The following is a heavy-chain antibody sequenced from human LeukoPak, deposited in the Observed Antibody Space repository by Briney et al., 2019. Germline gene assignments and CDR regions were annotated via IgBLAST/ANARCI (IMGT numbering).Heavy chain of an antibody. V-gene: IGHV4-59*08. CDR3: ARAEEKLGNLGY. Sequence: SETLSLTCTVSGGSISSYYWSWIRQPPGKGLEWIGYIYYSGSTYYNPSLKSRVTISVDTSKNQFSLKLSSVTAADTAVYYCARAEEKLGNLGYWGQGSLVTVSS. D-gene: IGHD1-14*01. CDR1: GGSISSYY. CDR2: IYYSGST. J-gene: IGHJ4*02.